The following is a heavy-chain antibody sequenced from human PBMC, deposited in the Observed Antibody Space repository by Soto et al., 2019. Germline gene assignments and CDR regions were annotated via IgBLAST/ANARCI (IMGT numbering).Heavy chain of an antibody. J-gene: IGHJ6*02. V-gene: IGHV4-59*01. Sequence: SETLSLTCTVSGGSISSYYWSWIRQPPGKGLEWIGYIYYSGSTNYNPSLKSRVTISVDTSKNQFSLRLSSVTAADTAVYYCARANSYDFWSGSYYYYYGMDVWGQGTTVTVSS. D-gene: IGHD3-3*01. CDR1: GGSISSYY. CDR2: IYYSGST. CDR3: ARANSYDFWSGSYYYYYGMDV.